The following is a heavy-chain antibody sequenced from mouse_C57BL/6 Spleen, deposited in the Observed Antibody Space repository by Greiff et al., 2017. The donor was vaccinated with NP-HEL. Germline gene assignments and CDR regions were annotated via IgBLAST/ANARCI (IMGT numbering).Heavy chain of an antibody. Sequence: QVQLQQPGAELVMPGASVKLSCKASGYTFTSYWMHWVKQRPGQGLEWIGEIDPSDSYTNYNQKFKGKSTLTVDKSSSTAYMQLSSLTSEDSAVYYCARVADGYWYLDVWGTGTTVTVSS. CDR1: GYTFTSYW. CDR3: ARVADGYWYLDV. V-gene: IGHV1-69*01. J-gene: IGHJ1*03. CDR2: IDPSDSYT.